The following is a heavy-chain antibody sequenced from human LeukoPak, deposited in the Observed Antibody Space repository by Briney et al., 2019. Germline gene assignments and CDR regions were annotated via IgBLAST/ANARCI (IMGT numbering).Heavy chain of an antibody. CDR1: GYTFTGYY. J-gene: IGHJ6*03. V-gene: IGHV1-2*02. CDR3: ARDQKSYYYGSGICYYYMDV. D-gene: IGHD3-10*01. CDR2: INPNSGGT. Sequence: ASVKVSCKASGYTFTGYYMHWVRQAPGQGLEWMGWINPNSGGTNYAQKLQGRVTMTRDTSISTAYMELSRLRSDDTAVYYCARDQKSYYYGSGICYYYMDVWGKGTTVTISS.